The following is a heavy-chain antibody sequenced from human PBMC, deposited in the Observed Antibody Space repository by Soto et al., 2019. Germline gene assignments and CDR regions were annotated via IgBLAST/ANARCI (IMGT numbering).Heavy chain of an antibody. J-gene: IGHJ4*02. CDR1: GGSFSGYY. Sequence: SETLSLTCAVYGGSFSGYYWSWIRQPPGKGLEWIGEINHSGSTNYNPSLKSRVTISVDTSKNQFSLKLSSVTAADTAVYYCARAAATYYFDYWGQGTLVTVSS. CDR2: INHSGST. V-gene: IGHV4-34*01. D-gene: IGHD6-13*01. CDR3: ARAAATYYFDY.